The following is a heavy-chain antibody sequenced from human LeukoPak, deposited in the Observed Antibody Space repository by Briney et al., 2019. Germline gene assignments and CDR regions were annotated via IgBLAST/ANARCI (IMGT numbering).Heavy chain of an antibody. D-gene: IGHD3-22*01. J-gene: IGHJ4*02. Sequence: PSDTLSLTCTVSGGSISSYYWSWIRQTPGKGLEWIGYIYYSGSTNYNPSLKSRVSISVDTSKNQFSLKLSSVTAADTAVYFCARDQIAWSYWGQGTLVTVPS. CDR1: GGSISSYY. V-gene: IGHV4-59*01. CDR3: ARDQIAWSY. CDR2: IYYSGST.